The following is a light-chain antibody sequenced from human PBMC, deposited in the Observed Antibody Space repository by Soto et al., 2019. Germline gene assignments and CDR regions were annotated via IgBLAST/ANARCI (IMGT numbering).Light chain of an antibody. V-gene: IGKV3-15*01. CDR2: GAS. CDR1: QSVSYY. CDR3: QHYYNWPRT. J-gene: IGKJ1*01. Sequence: EIVLTQSPGTLSLSPGERATLSCRASQSVSYYLAWYQQKPGQAPRLLIYGASTRATGIPGRFSGSGSGTEFTLTISSLQSEDFAVYYCQHYYNWPRTFGQGTKVDIK.